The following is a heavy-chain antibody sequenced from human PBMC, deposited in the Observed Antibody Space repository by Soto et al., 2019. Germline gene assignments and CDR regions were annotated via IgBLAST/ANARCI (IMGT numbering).Heavy chain of an antibody. CDR3: ARVRASGTCFDY. V-gene: IGHV4-4*02. CDR1: GGSISNNNW. Sequence: QVQLQESGPGLVKPSGTLTLTCVVSGGSISNNNWWSWVRQSPGKGLEWIGEIYHSGSTNYNPSLKSPLTVSVDKSKNQFSLKLSSVAAADTAVYYCARVRASGTCFDYWGQGTLVTVSS. D-gene: IGHD6-13*01. CDR2: IYHSGST. J-gene: IGHJ4*02.